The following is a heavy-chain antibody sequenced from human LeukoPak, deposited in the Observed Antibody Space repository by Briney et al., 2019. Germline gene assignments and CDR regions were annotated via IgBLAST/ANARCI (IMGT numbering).Heavy chain of an antibody. CDR2: IYYSGST. Sequence: SETLSLTCTVSGGSISSSNYYWGWIRQPPWKGLEWIGSIYYSGSTFYNPSLKSRVTISVDKSKNQFSLKLSSVTAADTAVYYCARVHIHSSGYYYFDYWGQGTLVTVSS. J-gene: IGHJ4*02. D-gene: IGHD6-19*01. V-gene: IGHV4-39*07. CDR1: GGSISSSNYY. CDR3: ARVHIHSSGYYYFDY.